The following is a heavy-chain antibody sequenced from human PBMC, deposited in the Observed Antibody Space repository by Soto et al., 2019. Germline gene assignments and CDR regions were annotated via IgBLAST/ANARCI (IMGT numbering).Heavy chain of an antibody. D-gene: IGHD1-26*01. V-gene: IGHV1-69*04. CDR3: AREMGATNDY. J-gene: IGHJ4*02. CDR1: GGSFSNYA. CDR2: IVPFVGIT. Sequence: QVQLVQSGAKVKKPGSSVKVSCKASGGSFSNYALNWVRQAPGQGLEWMGRIVPFVGITKYAQKFQGRVTITADNSTSTAYMELSSLRSEDTAVYYCAREMGATNDYWGQGTLVTVSS.